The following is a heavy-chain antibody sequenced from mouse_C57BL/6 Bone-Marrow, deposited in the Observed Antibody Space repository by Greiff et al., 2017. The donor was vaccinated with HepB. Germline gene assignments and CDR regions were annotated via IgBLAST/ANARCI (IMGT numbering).Heavy chain of an antibody. CDR1: GFNIKDDY. V-gene: IGHV14-4*01. CDR2: IDPENGDT. CDR3: TPWGSYYFDY. Sequence: VQLQQSGAELVRPGASVKLSCTASGFNIKDDYMHWVQQSPEQGLEWIGWIDPENGDTEYASKFQGKTTITADTSSNTSYLQLSSLTSEDTAVYYCTPWGSYYFDYWGQGTTLTVSS. J-gene: IGHJ2*01.